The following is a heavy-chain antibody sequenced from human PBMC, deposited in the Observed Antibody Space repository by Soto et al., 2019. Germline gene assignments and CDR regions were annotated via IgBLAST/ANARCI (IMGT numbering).Heavy chain of an antibody. Sequence: SETLSLTCKVYGGAIDRGGYYWCWIRQHPGKGLEWIGHIYYTGSAYYKPSLKSRVSMSIDTSQNQFSLELISVTAADTAVYYCARVGTSYARRGLDVWGQGTTVTDSS. D-gene: IGHD7-27*01. CDR3: ARVGTSYARRGLDV. CDR1: GGAIDRGGYY. CDR2: IYYTGSA. V-gene: IGHV4-31*03. J-gene: IGHJ6*02.